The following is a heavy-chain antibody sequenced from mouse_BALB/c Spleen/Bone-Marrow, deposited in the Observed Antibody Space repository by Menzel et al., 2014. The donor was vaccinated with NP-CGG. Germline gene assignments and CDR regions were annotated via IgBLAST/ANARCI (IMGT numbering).Heavy chain of an antibody. J-gene: IGHJ4*01. CDR3: ARAEGNYCAMGY. CDR1: GYAFSSYW. Sequence: QVQLQQPGAELVRPGSSVKISCKASGYAFSSYWMNWVKQRPGQGLEWIGQIYPGDGDTNYNGKFKGKATLTADKSSSTAYMQLSSLTSEDSAVYFCARAEGNYCAMGYWGQGTSVTVSS. D-gene: IGHD2-1*01. V-gene: IGHV1-80*01. CDR2: IYPGDGDT.